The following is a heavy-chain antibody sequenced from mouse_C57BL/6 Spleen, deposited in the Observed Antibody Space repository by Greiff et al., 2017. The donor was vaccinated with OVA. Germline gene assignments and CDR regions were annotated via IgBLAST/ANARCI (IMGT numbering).Heavy chain of an antibody. CDR3: ARDYGNSYYFDY. D-gene: IGHD2-1*01. Sequence: QVQLQQSGPELVKPGASVKISCKASGYAFSSSWMNWVKQRPGKGLEWIGRIYPGDGDTNYNGKFKGKATLTADKSSSTAYMQLSSLTSEDSAVYFCARDYGNSYYFDYWGQGTTLTVSS. J-gene: IGHJ2*01. CDR1: GYAFSSSW. V-gene: IGHV1-82*01. CDR2: IYPGDGDT.